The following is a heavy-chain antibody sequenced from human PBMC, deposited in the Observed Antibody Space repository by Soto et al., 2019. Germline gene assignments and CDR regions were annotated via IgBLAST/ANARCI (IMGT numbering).Heavy chain of an antibody. D-gene: IGHD3-22*01. CDR1: GFTFSSYS. CDR2: ISSGSSTI. J-gene: IGHJ4*01. CDR3: AKGMGGYSIFDY. Sequence: EVQVVESGGGLVQPGGSLRLSCAASGFTFSSYSMNWVRQAPGKGLEWVSYISSGSSTIYYADSVKGRFTISREKAKNSLYLQMNSLRDEDTAVYYCAKGMGGYSIFDYWGHGTLVTVSS. V-gene: IGHV3-48*02.